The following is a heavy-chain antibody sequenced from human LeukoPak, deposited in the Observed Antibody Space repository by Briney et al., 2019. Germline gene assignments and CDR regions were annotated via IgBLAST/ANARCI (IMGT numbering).Heavy chain of an antibody. D-gene: IGHD3-22*01. V-gene: IGHV3-21*01. Sequence: SGGSLRLSCAASGFTFSSYSMNWVRQAPGKGLEWVSSISSSSSYIYYADSVKGRFTISRDNAKNSLYLQMNSLRAEDTAVYYCASLSDSSEIVAFDIWGQGTMVTVSS. CDR1: GFTFSSYS. CDR2: ISSSSSYI. CDR3: ASLSDSSEIVAFDI. J-gene: IGHJ3*02.